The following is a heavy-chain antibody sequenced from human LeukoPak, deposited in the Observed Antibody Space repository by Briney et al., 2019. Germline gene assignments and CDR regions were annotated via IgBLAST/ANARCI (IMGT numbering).Heavy chain of an antibody. J-gene: IGHJ4*02. CDR1: GITFSSYG. V-gene: IGHV3-23*01. CDR3: AKDRSIAVADSEFLFDY. Sequence: GGSLRLSCAASGITFSSYGMSWVRQAPGKGLEWVSSISSTGGTTYYADSVKGRFTISRDNSKNTLYLQMNSLRAEDTAVYYCAKDRSIAVADSEFLFDYWGQGTLVTVSS. D-gene: IGHD6-19*01. CDR2: ISSTGGTT.